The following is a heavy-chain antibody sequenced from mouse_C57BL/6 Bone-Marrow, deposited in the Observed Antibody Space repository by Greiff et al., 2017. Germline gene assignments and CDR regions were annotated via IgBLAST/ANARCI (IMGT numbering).Heavy chain of an antibody. D-gene: IGHD2-12*01. Sequence: VQLQQPGAELVKPGASVTMSCKASGYTFTSYWITWVKQRPGQGLEWIGDIYPGSGSTNYNEKFKSKATLTVDTSSSAAYMQLSSLTAEDSAVDYCARACYSDYWYFDVWGTGTTVTVSS. J-gene: IGHJ1*03. CDR3: ARACYSDYWYFDV. V-gene: IGHV1-55*01. CDR1: GYTFTSYW. CDR2: IYPGSGST.